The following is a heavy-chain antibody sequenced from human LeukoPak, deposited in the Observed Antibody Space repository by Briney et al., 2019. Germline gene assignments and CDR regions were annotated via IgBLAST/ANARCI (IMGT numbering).Heavy chain of an antibody. CDR2: IYTSGST. CDR1: GGSISSYY. D-gene: IGHD3-10*01. CDR3: AKVSGELSWYYFDH. V-gene: IGHV4-4*07. Sequence: SETLSLTCTVSGGSISSYYWSWIRQPPGKGLEWIGRIYTSGSTNYNPSLKSRVTISVDTSKNQFSLKPSSVTAADTAVYYCAKVSGELSWYYFDHWGQGTLVTVSS. J-gene: IGHJ4*02.